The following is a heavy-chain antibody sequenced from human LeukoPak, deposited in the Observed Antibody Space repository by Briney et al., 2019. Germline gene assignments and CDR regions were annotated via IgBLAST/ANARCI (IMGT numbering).Heavy chain of an antibody. Sequence: GGSLRLSCATSGFTFSTYALNWVRQAPGKGLEWVAVISYDGSNKYYADSVKGRFTISRDNSKNTLYLQMNSLRAEDTAVYYCARAANFGVVSNWFDPWGQGTLVTVSS. V-gene: IGHV3-30-3*01. CDR1: GFTFSTYA. D-gene: IGHD3-3*01. J-gene: IGHJ5*02. CDR3: ARAANFGVVSNWFDP. CDR2: ISYDGSNK.